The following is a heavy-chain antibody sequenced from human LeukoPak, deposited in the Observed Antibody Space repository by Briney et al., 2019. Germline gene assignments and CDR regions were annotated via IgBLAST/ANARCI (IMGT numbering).Heavy chain of an antibody. CDR2: ISGSSDII. D-gene: IGHD5-24*01. CDR3: AKDDGWVQYAN. Sequence: GGSLRLSCAASGFTFSSYMMNWVRQAPGKGLEWVSAISGSSDIIHYTDSVKGRFTISRDNAKNSLYLQMNSLRAEDTAVYYCAKDDGWVQYANWGQGTLVTVSS. CDR1: GFTFSSYM. J-gene: IGHJ4*02. V-gene: IGHV3-48*04.